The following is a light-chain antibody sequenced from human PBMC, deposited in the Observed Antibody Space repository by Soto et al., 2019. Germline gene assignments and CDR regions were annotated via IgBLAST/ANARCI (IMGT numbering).Light chain of an antibody. CDR2: DVS. CDR1: QSVSNY. CDR3: QQRSDWPIT. V-gene: IGKV3-11*01. J-gene: IGKJ5*01. Sequence: EIVLTQFPVTLSLSPGERATLSCRASQSVSNYLAWYQQKPGQAPRLLIYDVSTRATGVPARFSGSGSGTDFTLTITSLEPEDFAVYSCQQRSDWPITFGQGTRLAIK.